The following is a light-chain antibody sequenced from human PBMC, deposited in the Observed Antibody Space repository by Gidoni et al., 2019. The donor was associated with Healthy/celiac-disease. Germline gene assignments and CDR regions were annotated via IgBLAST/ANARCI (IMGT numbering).Light chain of an antibody. CDR2: AAS. J-gene: IGKJ4*01. CDR1: QSISSY. Sequence: DIQMTQSPSSLSAAVGDRDTITCRASQSISSYLNWYQQKPGKAPKLLIYAASSLQRGVPSRFSGSGSGTDFTRTISSLQPEDFATYYCQQSYSTPLTFGGGTKVEIK. CDR3: QQSYSTPLT. V-gene: IGKV1-39*01.